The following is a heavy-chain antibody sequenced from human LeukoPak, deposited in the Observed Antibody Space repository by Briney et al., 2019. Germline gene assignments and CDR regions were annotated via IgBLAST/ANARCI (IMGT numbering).Heavy chain of an antibody. CDR1: GFTFRNST. CDR2: ISSSESFT. CDR3: ARVPLDIILLYYMDV. J-gene: IGHJ6*03. Sequence: GGSLRLSCAASGFTFRNSTMNWVRQAPGKGLEWVACISSSESFTYYADSLKGRFTISRDNARDSLYLEMNSLRAEDTAIYFCARVPLDIILLYYMDVWGKGTTVAVSS. D-gene: IGHD2-8*02. V-gene: IGHV3-21*01.